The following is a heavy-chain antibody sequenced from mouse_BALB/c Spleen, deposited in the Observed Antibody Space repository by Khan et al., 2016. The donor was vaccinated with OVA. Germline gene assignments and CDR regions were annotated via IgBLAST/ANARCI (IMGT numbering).Heavy chain of an antibody. V-gene: IGHV3-2*02. CDR2: INYSGSA. CDR3: ARDGSRYNYAMDH. Sequence: VQLKESGPGLVKPSQSLSLTCTVTGYSITSDYAWNWIRQFPGNKLEWMGYINYSGSANYNQSLKIRISITRDTSKNQFFLQLKSVTTEDTATYYCARDGSRYNYAMDHWGQGTSVTVSS. D-gene: IGHD2-3*01. J-gene: IGHJ4*01. CDR1: GYSITSDYA.